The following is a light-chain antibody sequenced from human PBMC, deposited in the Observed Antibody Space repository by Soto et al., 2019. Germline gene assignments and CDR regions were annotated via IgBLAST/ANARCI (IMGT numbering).Light chain of an antibody. CDR1: QSLLYSSNSKNY. CDR3: QQYLSIPRT. CDR2: CAS. Sequence: DIVMTQSPDSLAVSLGERATINCKSSQSLLYSSNSKNYLAWYQRKSGQPPKLLIYCASTRESGVPDRFSGSGSGTDFTLTISSLQADDVAVYYCQQYLSIPRTFGQGTKVEIK. J-gene: IGKJ1*01. V-gene: IGKV4-1*01.